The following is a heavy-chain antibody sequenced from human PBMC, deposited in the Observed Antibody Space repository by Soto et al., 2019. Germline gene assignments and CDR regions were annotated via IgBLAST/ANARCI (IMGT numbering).Heavy chain of an antibody. V-gene: IGHV3-23*01. CDR1: GSTFSSYV. J-gene: IGHJ4*02. D-gene: IGHD2-15*01. Sequence: EVQLLESGGNLVQPGGSLRLSCAASGSTFSSYVMSWVRQAPGKGLEWVSTISGSGASIYDADSVKGRFTISRDNSKNTVYLQMNSLRAEDTAVYYCAKDGLGSCTGGTCYGSDYWGQGTLVTVSS. CDR2: ISGSGASI. CDR3: AKDGLGSCTGGTCYGSDY.